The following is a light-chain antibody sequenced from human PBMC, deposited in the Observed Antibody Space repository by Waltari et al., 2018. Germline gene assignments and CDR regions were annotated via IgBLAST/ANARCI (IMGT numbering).Light chain of an antibody. CDR3: QQANSFPLT. V-gene: IGKV1-12*01. Sequence: DIQMTQSPSSVSASIGDRVTITCRASQDIRTSLAWYQQKPGKAPKLLIFVASSLQSVVPPRFSGSGSGTDFTLTINSLQPEDFATYYCQQANSFPLTFGQGTRLEIK. CDR2: VAS. CDR1: QDIRTS. J-gene: IGKJ5*01.